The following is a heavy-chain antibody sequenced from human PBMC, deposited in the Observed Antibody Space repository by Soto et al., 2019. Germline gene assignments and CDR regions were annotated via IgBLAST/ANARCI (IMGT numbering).Heavy chain of an antibody. V-gene: IGHV4-30-2*01. CDR1: GGSISSGGYS. CDR2: IYHSGST. J-gene: IGHJ5*02. D-gene: IGHD3-9*01. CDR3: ARCDSSLDVLTGYYGIWFEP. Sequence: PSETLSLTCAVSGGSISSGGYSWSWIRQPPGKGLEWIGYIYHSGSTYHNPSLKSPVTISVARSKNQFSLKLTSVPVADTSVCFCARCDSSLDVLTGYYGIWFEPWGQGTLVTVSS.